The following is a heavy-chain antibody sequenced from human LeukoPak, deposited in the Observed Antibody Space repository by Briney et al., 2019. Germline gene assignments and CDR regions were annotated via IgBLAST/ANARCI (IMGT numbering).Heavy chain of an antibody. J-gene: IGHJ4*02. CDR1: GGSISSSNW. V-gene: IGHV4-4*02. Sequence: PSETLSLTCAVSGGSISSSNWWSWVRQPPGKGLEWIGEIYHSGSTNYNPSLKSRVTISVDKSKNQFSLKLSSVTAADTAVYYCASLYCSSTSCFDYRGQGTLVTVSS. CDR2: IYHSGST. CDR3: ASLYCSSTSCFDY. D-gene: IGHD2-2*01.